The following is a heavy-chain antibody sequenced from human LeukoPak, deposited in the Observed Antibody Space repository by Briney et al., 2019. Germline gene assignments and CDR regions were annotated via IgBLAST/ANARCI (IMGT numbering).Heavy chain of an antibody. Sequence: GGSLRLSCAASGFTFDDYAMHWVRQGPGKGLEWVSGISWNSGSIGYADSVKGRFTISRDNAKNSLHLQMNSLRPEDTALYYCAKVGEFGYNYGVFDYWGQGTLVTVSS. V-gene: IGHV3-9*01. J-gene: IGHJ4*02. D-gene: IGHD5-18*01. CDR2: ISWNSGSI. CDR3: AKVGEFGYNYGVFDY. CDR1: GFTFDDYA.